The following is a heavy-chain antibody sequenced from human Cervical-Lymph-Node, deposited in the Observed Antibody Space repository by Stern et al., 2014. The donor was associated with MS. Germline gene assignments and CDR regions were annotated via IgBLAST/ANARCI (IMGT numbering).Heavy chain of an antibody. Sequence: QVTLKESGSALVKPTQTLTLTCTFSGFSLSTSGMCVSWIRQAPGKALEWLARIVWDDDKNYSTSLKTRLSISKANSKNQVVLTLTNMDPMDTATYYCARTLRGYSHGYYYHGLDVWGQGTTVTVSS. J-gene: IGHJ6*02. V-gene: IGHV2-70*15. CDR3: ARTLRGYSHGYYYHGLDV. CDR2: IVWDDDK. CDR1: GFSLSTSGMC. D-gene: IGHD5-18*01.